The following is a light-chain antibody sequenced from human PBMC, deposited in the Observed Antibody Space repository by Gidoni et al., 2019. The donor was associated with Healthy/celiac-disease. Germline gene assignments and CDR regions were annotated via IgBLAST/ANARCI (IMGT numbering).Light chain of an antibody. CDR3: QQRSNWPPWT. J-gene: IGKJ1*01. Sequence: ELVLKQSPATLSWTPGERATLSCRASQSVSSYLAWYQPKPGQAPRRLIYAASNRATVIPARFSASVSGTDFTLTISSLEPEDLAVYYCQQRSNWPPWTFXQXTKVEIK. V-gene: IGKV3-11*01. CDR2: AAS. CDR1: QSVSSY.